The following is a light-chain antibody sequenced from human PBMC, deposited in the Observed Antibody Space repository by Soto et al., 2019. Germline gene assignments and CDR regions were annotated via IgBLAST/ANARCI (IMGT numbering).Light chain of an antibody. CDR1: QSVSSY. J-gene: IGKJ3*01. CDR2: EAS. Sequence: DIQMTQSPSPLSASVGDRVDITCRTSQSVSSYLNWYQAKPGKAPKLLIYEASSLESGVPSRFSGSGSGTDFTLTISSLQPEDSATHYCQQSYSTPPFTFGPGTRVDI. CDR3: QQSYSTPPFT. V-gene: IGKV1-39*01.